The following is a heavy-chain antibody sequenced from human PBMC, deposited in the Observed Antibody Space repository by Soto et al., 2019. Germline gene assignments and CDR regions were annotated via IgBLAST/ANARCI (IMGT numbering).Heavy chain of an antibody. D-gene: IGHD5-18*01. J-gene: IGHJ4*02. CDR3: ARGTSGYSYGYWDY. CDR1: GFTFSSYD. Sequence: PGGSLRLSCAASGFTFSSYDMHWARQATGKGLEWVSAIGTAGDTYYPGSVKGRFTISRENAKNSLYLQMNSLRAGDTAVYYCARGTSGYSYGYWDYWGQGTLVTVSS. CDR2: IGTAGDT. V-gene: IGHV3-13*01.